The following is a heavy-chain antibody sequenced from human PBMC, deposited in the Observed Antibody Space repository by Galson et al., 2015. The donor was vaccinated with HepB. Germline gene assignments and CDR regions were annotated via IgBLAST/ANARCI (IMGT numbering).Heavy chain of an antibody. Sequence: SLRLSCAASGFTFSDYYMSWIRQAPGKGLEWVSYISSSSSYTNYADSVKGRFTISRDNAKNSLYLQMNSLRAEDTAVYYCAKMIVVANYYYYGMDVWGQGTTVTVSS. CDR2: ISSSSSYT. CDR3: AKMIVVANYYYYGMDV. D-gene: IGHD3-22*01. J-gene: IGHJ6*02. V-gene: IGHV3-11*06. CDR1: GFTFSDYY.